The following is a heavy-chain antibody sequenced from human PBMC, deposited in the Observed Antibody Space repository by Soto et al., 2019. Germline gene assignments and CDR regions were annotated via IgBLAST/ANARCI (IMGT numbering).Heavy chain of an antibody. V-gene: IGHV4-34*01. CDR3: ARSYDFWSGYLFQDWYCDL. CDR2: INHSGST. Sequence: SETLSLTCAVYGGSFSGYYWSWIRQPPGKGMEWLGEINHSGSTNNNPSLKRRVTISVDTSKNQFSLKLSSVTAADTAVYYCARSYDFWSGYLFQDWYCDLWGRGTLVTVPS. CDR1: GGSFSGYY. J-gene: IGHJ2*01. D-gene: IGHD3-3*01.